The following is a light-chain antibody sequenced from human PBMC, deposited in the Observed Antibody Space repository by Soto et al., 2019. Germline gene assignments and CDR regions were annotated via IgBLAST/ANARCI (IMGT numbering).Light chain of an antibody. Sequence: QSVLTQPPSVSGAPGQRVTISCTGRSFNIGAGYDVHWYQQLLGAAPKLLIYGNSNRPSGVPDRISGSKSGTSASLAIAGLQAEDEADYYCQSYDSSLSGYVFGTGTKLTVL. CDR3: QSYDSSLSGYV. V-gene: IGLV1-40*01. CDR1: SFNIGAGYD. J-gene: IGLJ1*01. CDR2: GNS.